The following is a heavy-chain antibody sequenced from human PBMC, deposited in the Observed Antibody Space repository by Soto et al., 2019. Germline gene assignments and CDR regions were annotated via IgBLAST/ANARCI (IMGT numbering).Heavy chain of an antibody. CDR1: GFTFSSYA. J-gene: IGHJ3*02. V-gene: IGHV3-23*01. D-gene: IGHD2-2*01. CDR3: ANYPYCSSTSCYGGAFDI. Sequence: GGSLRLSCAASGFTFSSYAMSWVRQAPGKGLEKVSAISGSGGSTYYADSVKGRFTISRDNSKNTLYLQMNSLRAEDTAVYYCANYPYCSSTSCYGGAFDIWGQGTMVTVSS. CDR2: ISGSGGST.